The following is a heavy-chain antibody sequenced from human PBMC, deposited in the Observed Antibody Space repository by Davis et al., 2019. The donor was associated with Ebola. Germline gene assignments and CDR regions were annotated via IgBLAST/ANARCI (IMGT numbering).Heavy chain of an antibody. D-gene: IGHD2-21*01. CDR2: ISSSSSYI. V-gene: IGHV3-21*04. CDR1: GFTFSSYS. J-gene: IGHJ4*02. CDR3: ARLVAYCGGDCPGDY. Sequence: GESLKISCAASGFTFSSYSMNWLRQAPGKGLEWVSSISSSSSYIYYADSVKGRFTISRDNSKNTLYLQMNSLRAEDTAVYYCARLVAYCGGDCPGDYWGQGTLVTVSS.